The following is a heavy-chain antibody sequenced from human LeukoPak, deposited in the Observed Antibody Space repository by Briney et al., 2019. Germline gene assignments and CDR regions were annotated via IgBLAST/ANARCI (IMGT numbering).Heavy chain of an antibody. J-gene: IGHJ4*02. CDR2: IRDTPGDT. D-gene: IGHD1-26*01. V-gene: IGHV3-23*01. CDR3: TRLVGISPLDF. Sequence: PGGSLRLSCEVSGFSFSSYSMHWVRQAPRKGLELVSEIRDTPGDTYYVDFVKGRFAISSDNSKNTRYPQMDSLRAEDTAVYYCTRLVGISPLDFWGQGTPVTVSS. CDR1: GFSFSSYS.